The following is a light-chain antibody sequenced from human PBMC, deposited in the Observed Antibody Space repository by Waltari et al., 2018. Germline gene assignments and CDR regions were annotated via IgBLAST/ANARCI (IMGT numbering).Light chain of an antibody. Sequence: QSALTPPAPVSGSPGQSIAISCTGTSSDVGAFDYVPWYQQHPGKAPKLIIFDVNYRPSGVSNRFSSSKSGNTASLTISGLQPEDEADYYCSSYLSTNTEVFGGGTKVTVL. CDR1: SSDVGAFDY. V-gene: IGLV2-14*03. CDR3: SSYLSTNTEV. J-gene: IGLJ2*01. CDR2: DVN.